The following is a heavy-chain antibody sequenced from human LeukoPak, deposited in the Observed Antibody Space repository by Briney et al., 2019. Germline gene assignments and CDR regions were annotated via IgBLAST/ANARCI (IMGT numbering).Heavy chain of an antibody. D-gene: IGHD1-7*01. V-gene: IGHV3-21*01. CDR2: ISSGSSYI. Sequence: GGSLRLSCAASGFTFTSYNMNWVRQAPGKGLEWVSSISSGSSYIFYADSVKGRFTISRDNAKNSLYLQMNSLRAEDTAVYYCARGGTGATRDDTFDIWGQGTMVTVSS. CDR3: ARGGTGATRDDTFDI. J-gene: IGHJ3*02. CDR1: GFTFTSYN.